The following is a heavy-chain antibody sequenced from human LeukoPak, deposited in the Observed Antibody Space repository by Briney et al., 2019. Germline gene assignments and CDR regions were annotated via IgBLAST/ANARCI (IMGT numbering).Heavy chain of an antibody. CDR2: ILYDGSTQ. J-gene: IGHJ4*02. D-gene: IGHD6-19*01. Sequence: GGSLRLSCAASGFTFSSYWMHWVRQAPGKGLEWVAVILYDGSTQYYADSVKGRFTISRDNSKNTLYLQMNSLRAEDTAVYYCARAGGSGWYYFDYWGQGTLVTVSS. CDR1: GFTFSSYW. V-gene: IGHV3-30*03. CDR3: ARAGGSGWYYFDY.